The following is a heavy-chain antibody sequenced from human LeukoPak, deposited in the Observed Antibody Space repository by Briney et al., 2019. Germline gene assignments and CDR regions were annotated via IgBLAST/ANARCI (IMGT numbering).Heavy chain of an antibody. Sequence: ASVTVSCKASGYTFTSYGISWVRQAPGQGLEWMGWISAYNGNTNYAQKLQGRVTMTTDTSTSTAYMELRSLRSDDTAVYYCASSHYDILTGYSSWGQGTLVTVSS. V-gene: IGHV1-18*01. CDR2: ISAYNGNT. D-gene: IGHD3-9*01. J-gene: IGHJ4*02. CDR3: ASSHYDILTGYSS. CDR1: GYTFTSYG.